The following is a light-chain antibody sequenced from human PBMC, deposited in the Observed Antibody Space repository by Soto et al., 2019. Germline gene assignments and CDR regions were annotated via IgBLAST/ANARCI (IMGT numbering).Light chain of an antibody. Sequence: EIVLPQSPATLSLSPGERATLSCRASQSISSYLAWYQQKPGQPPRLLIYDASNGSTGIPARFSGSGSGTDFTLTISSLEAEDFAVDYCQQRSNSCAFGQGTKVEI. CDR1: QSISSY. V-gene: IGKV3-11*01. J-gene: IGKJ2*02. CDR2: DAS. CDR3: QQRSNSCA.